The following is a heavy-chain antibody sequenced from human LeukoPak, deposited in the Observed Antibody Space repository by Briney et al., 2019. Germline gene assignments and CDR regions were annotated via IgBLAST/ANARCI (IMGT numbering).Heavy chain of an antibody. CDR2: ITSSSSYI. J-gene: IGHJ1*01. V-gene: IGHV3-21*01. D-gene: IGHD3-22*01. Sequence: GGSLRLSCAASGFTFTNYNMNWVRQAPGKGLEWVSSITSSSSYIYYADSVKGRFTISRDNSKNSLYLQMNSLRAEDTAVYYCARDSSHITMIGYFQHWGQGTLVTVSS. CDR3: ARDSSHITMIGYFQH. CDR1: GFTFTNYN.